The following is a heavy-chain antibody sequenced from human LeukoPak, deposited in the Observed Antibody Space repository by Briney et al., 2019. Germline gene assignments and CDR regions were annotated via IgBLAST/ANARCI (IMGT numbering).Heavy chain of an antibody. D-gene: IGHD1-26*01. CDR1: GGSFSGYY. Sequence: SETLSLTCAVYGGSFSGYYWSWIRQPPGKGLEWIGEINHSGSTNYNPSLKSRVTISVDTSRNQFSLKLSSVTAADTAVYYCARRKVGATNDYWGRGTLVTVSS. CDR2: INHSGST. J-gene: IGHJ4*02. V-gene: IGHV4-34*01. CDR3: ARRKVGATNDY.